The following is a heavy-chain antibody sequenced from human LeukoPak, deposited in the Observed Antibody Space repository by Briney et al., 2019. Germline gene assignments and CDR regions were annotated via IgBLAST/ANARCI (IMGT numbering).Heavy chain of an antibody. CDR2: ISAYNGNT. J-gene: IGHJ5*02. V-gene: IGHV1-18*01. Sequence: ASVKVSCKASGYTFTSYGISWVRQAPGQGLEWMGWISAYNGNTNYAQKLQGRVTVTTDTSTSTAYMELRSLRSDDTAVYYCARFISSSWYFSWFDPWGQGTLVTVSS. CDR1: GYTFTSYG. CDR3: ARFISSSWYFSWFDP. D-gene: IGHD6-13*01.